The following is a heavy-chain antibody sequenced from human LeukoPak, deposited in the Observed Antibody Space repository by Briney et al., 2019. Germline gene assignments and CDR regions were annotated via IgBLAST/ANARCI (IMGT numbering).Heavy chain of an antibody. J-gene: IGHJ4*02. CDR3: ARAVSSGYDPFDY. CDR2: ITESGGGT. D-gene: IGHD3-22*01. Sequence: PGGSLRLSCAASGFTFIGHAMSWVRQAPGKGLEWVSGITESGGGTYYGDSVKGRFTISRDNSKNTLYLQMNSLRAEDTAVYYCARAVSSGYDPFDYWGQGTLVTVSS. V-gene: IGHV3-23*01. CDR1: GFTFIGHA.